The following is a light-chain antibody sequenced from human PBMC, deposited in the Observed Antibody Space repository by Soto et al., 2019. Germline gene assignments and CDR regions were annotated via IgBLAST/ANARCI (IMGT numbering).Light chain of an antibody. CDR3: QQSYSYPWT. Sequence: DIQMTQSPSSLSASVGDRVTITCRASESLSRYLNWYQHKPGEAPKLLIYLASTLQSGVPTRFSGSGSGPDFTLTISNLQPEDFVTYYCQQSYSYPWTFGQGSKVEIK. CDR1: ESLSRY. CDR2: LAS. V-gene: IGKV1-39*01. J-gene: IGKJ1*01.